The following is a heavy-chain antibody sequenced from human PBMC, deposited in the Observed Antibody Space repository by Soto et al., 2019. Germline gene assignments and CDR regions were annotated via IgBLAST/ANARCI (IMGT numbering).Heavy chain of an antibody. V-gene: IGHV3-30*18. Sequence: QVQLVESGGGVVQPGKSLRLSCAAAGFIFRSYGVHWVRQAPGKGLEWVSVISHDGSKAYYADAVNGRFTIYRDNAKYTVYLQMNSLRAEDTAVYYCAKQGIELTRTAYFVYWGQVALSTVAS. CDR2: ISHDGSKA. J-gene: IGHJ4*02. D-gene: IGHD1-26*01. CDR1: GFIFRSYG. CDR3: AKQGIELTRTAYFVY.